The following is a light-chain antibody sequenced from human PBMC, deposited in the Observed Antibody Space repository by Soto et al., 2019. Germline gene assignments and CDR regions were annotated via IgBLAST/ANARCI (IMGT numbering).Light chain of an antibody. CDR1: QSVRGTS. CDR2: DAS. CDR3: QHYAHNSPIT. Sequence: DIVLTQSPGTLSLSPGERATLSCRASQSVRGTSLAWYQQKPGQAPRLLIYDASSRATGIPDRFSGGGSGTDFTLTISRLEPEDFALYYCQHYAHNSPITFGQGTRLEI. J-gene: IGKJ5*01. V-gene: IGKV3-20*01.